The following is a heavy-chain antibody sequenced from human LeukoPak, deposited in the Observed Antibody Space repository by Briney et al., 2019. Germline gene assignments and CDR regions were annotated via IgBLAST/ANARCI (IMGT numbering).Heavy chain of an antibody. J-gene: IGHJ4*02. CDR3: ARANTIVGAFFDY. D-gene: IGHD1-26*01. Sequence: ASVKVSCKASGGTFSSYAISWVRQAPGQGLERMGRIIPIFGTANYAQKFQGRVTITTDESTSTAYMELSSLRSEDTAVYYCARANTIVGAFFDYWGQGTLVTVSS. CDR1: GGTFSSYA. CDR2: IIPIFGTA. V-gene: IGHV1-69*05.